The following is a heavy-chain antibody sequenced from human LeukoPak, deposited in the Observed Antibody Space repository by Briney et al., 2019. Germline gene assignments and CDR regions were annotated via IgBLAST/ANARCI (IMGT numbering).Heavy chain of an antibody. CDR2: INPNSGGT. V-gene: IGHV1-2*02. CDR3: ARNYYYDSSGYYGDYYYYMDV. D-gene: IGHD3-22*01. J-gene: IGHJ6*03. Sequence: GASVKVSCKASGYTFTGYYMHWVRQAPGQGLEWMGWINPNSGGTDYAQKFQGRATMTRDTSISTAYMELSRLRSDDTAVYYCARNYYYDSSGYYGDYYYYMDVWGKGTTVTVSS. CDR1: GYTFTGYY.